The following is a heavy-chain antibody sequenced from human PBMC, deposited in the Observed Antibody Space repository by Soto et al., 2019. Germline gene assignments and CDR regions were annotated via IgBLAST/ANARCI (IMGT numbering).Heavy chain of an antibody. D-gene: IGHD2-15*01. V-gene: IGHV3-21*01. Sequence: EVQLVESGGGLVKPRGSLRLSCAASGFTFSSYSMNWVRQAPGKGLEWVSSISSSSSYIYYADSVKGRFTISRDNAKNSLYLQMNSLRAEDTAVYYCARVRGVAATPMVWHYYYYYMDVWGKGTTVTVSS. J-gene: IGHJ6*03. CDR1: GFTFSSYS. CDR3: ARVRGVAATPMVWHYYYYYMDV. CDR2: ISSSSSYI.